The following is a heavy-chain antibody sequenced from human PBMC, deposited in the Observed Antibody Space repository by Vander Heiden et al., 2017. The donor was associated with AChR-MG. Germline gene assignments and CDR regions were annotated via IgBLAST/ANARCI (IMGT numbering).Heavy chain of an antibody. CDR1: GFTFSSYG. V-gene: IGHV3-30*18. CDR2: ISYDGSNK. Sequence: QVQLVESGGGVVQSGRSLRLSCAASGFTFSSYGMHWVRQAPGKGLEWVAVISYDGSNKYYADSVKGRFTISRDNSKNTLYLQMNSLRAEDTAVYYCAKTPALGYSYVRPPTDYWGQGTLVTVSS. J-gene: IGHJ4*02. D-gene: IGHD5-18*01. CDR3: AKTPALGYSYVRPPTDY.